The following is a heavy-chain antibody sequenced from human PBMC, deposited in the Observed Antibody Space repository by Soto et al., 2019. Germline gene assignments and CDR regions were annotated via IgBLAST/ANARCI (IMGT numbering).Heavy chain of an antibody. CDR1: GYSFTSYW. CDR3: ARHASEFLCGPYYYVMDE. J-gene: IGHJ6*01. Sequence: GESLKISCKGSGYSFTSYWISWVRQMPGKGLEWMGRIDPSDSYTNYSPSFQGHVTISADKSISTAYLQWSSLKASDTAMSYCARHASEFLCGPYYYVMDEWGQGTTVTVS. V-gene: IGHV5-10-1*01. CDR2: IDPSDSYT. D-gene: IGHD3-3*01.